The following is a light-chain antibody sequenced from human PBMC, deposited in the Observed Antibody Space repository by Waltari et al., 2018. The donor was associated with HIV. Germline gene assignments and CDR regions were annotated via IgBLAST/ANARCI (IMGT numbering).Light chain of an antibody. CDR1: SSYVWSYNL. V-gene: IGLV2-23*02. Sequence: QSALTQPASVSGSFGQSITISCTGSSSYVWSYNLFSWYQHHPGKAPKLILYEVFKRPSGVSNRFSGSKSGNTASLTVSGLQAEDEGHYYCCSYAGSRIPFGGGTKLTVL. CDR3: CSYAGSRIP. J-gene: IGLJ2*01. CDR2: EVF.